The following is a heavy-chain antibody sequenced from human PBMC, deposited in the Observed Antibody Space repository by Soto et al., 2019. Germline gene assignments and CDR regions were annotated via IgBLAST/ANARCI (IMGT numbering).Heavy chain of an antibody. CDR1: GGSINNDRYY. CDR2: IYYSGRA. V-gene: IGHV4-30-4*08. J-gene: IGHJ4*02. D-gene: IGHD6-13*01. Sequence: SVTLSLTCTVSGGSINNDRYYWSWIRQPPGKGLEWIGYIYYSGRAYYNPSLKSRVTISVDSSNNQFSLQLTSVSAADTAVYYCARGGAIADFYFADWGQGTRVTVSS. CDR3: ARGGAIADFYFAD.